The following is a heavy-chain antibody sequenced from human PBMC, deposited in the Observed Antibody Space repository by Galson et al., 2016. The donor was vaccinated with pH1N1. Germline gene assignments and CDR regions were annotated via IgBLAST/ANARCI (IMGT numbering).Heavy chain of an antibody. D-gene: IGHD2-8*02. CDR1: GFTFSRYG. CDR2: IDTSGEKT. CDR3: ARVRLTRPGDRTGYFDF. V-gene: IGHV3-23*01. Sequence: SLRLSCAASGFTFSRYGMTWVRQAPGKGLEWVAAIDTSGEKTYYADPVKGRFTISRDNSRNTLFLQMSSLRAEDTALYYCARVRLTRPGDRTGYFDFWGQGGLVTVSS. J-gene: IGHJ4*02.